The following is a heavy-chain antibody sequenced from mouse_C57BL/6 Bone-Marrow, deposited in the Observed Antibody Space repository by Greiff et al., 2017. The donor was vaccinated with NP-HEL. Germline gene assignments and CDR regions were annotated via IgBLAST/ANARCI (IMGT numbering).Heavy chain of an antibody. CDR2: LDPSDSYT. V-gene: IGHV1-59*01. J-gene: IGHJ1*03. D-gene: IGHD1-1*01. Sequence: VQLQQPGAELVRPGTSVKLSCKASGYTFTSYWMHWVKQRPGQGLEWIGVLDPSDSYTNYNQQFKGKATLTVATSSLTAYMQLSSLTSEYSAVYYCARWHYYGSSYWYFDVWGTGTTVTVSS. CDR1: GYTFTSYW. CDR3: ARWHYYGSSYWYFDV.